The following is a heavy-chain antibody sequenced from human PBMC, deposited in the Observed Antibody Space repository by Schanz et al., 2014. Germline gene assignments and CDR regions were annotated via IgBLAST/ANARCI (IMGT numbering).Heavy chain of an antibody. CDR2: ISGGGDTA. CDR1: GFTASSHS. Sequence: EVQLVESGGGLVKPGGSLRLSCGVSGFTASSHSMNWVRQAPGKGLEWVSAISGGGDTAYYADSVKGRFTISRDNFKGALYLQMSSLRAEDTAVYYCAKSLESCPGGRCSRGYFDYWGQGTLVTVSS. CDR3: AKSLESCPGGRCSRGYFDY. D-gene: IGHD2-8*02. V-gene: IGHV3-23*04. J-gene: IGHJ4*02.